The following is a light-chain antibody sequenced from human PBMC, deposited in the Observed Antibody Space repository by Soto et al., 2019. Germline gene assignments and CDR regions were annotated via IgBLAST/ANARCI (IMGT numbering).Light chain of an antibody. CDR1: SSDVGSYNR. Sequence: QSVLTQPPSVSGSPGHSVAISCTGTSSDVGSYNRVSWYQQPPGSAPKLMIYDVSNRPSGVPDRFAGSKSGNAASLTISGLLAEDEADYYCSSYTSSNTYVFGTGTKVTVL. CDR2: DVS. J-gene: IGLJ1*01. CDR3: SSYTSSNTYV. V-gene: IGLV2-18*02.